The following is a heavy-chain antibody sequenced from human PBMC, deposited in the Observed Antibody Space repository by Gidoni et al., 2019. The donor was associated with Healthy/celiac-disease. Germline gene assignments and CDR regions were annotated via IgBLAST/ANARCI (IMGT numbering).Heavy chain of an antibody. CDR2: IYYSGST. CDR1: GGSISSYY. Sequence: QVQLQESGPGLVKPSETLSLTCTVSGGSISSYYWSWIRQPPGKGLEWIGYIYYSGSTNYNPSLKSRVTISVDTSKNQFSLKLSSVTAADTAVYYCARDNMVRGVTNWFDPWGQGTLVTVSS. CDR3: ARDNMVRGVTNWFDP. D-gene: IGHD3-10*01. V-gene: IGHV4-59*01. J-gene: IGHJ5*02.